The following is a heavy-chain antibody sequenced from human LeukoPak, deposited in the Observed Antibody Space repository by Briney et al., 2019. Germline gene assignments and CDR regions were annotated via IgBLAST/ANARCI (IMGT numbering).Heavy chain of an antibody. Sequence: GEPLKISCKASAYSFTNYWIGWVRKMPEKNVKCMGTVYPSDSDTRYSPSFQGKVTISADKSITTAYLQWSSLKASDTAMYYCARSFDCTTTSCYPFDYWGQGTLVTVSS. CDR1: AYSFTNYW. V-gene: IGHV5-51*01. CDR3: ARSFDCTTTSCYPFDY. CDR2: VYPSDSDT. D-gene: IGHD2-2*01. J-gene: IGHJ4*02.